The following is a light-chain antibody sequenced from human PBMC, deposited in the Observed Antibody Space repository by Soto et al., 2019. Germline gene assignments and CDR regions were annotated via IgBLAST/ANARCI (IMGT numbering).Light chain of an antibody. J-gene: IGKJ1*01. Sequence: DILMTQSPSTLSASVGDRVTITCRASQSISSWLAWYQQKSGKAPHLLIYDASTLESGVPSRFSGSGSGTEFRLTISSLQPADFATYYCQEYESHLRTFGPGTKVEI. CDR3: QEYESHLRT. CDR1: QSISSW. CDR2: DAS. V-gene: IGKV1-5*01.